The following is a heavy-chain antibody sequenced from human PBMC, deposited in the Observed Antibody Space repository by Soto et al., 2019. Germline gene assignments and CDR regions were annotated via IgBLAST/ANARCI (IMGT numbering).Heavy chain of an antibody. D-gene: IGHD5-12*01. V-gene: IGHV3-30-3*01. CDR1: GFTFSDYA. J-gene: IGHJ4*02. CDR2: ISYNGINK. Sequence: QVQLVESGGGVVQPGRSLRLSCAASGFTFSDYAMHWVRQAPGKGLEWVAVISYNGINKDYADSVKGRFTISRDNSKNTVYLQMNSLRGEETAVYYCARDGELESGYDLRFDQWGQGTLVTVSS. CDR3: ARDGELESGYDLRFDQ.